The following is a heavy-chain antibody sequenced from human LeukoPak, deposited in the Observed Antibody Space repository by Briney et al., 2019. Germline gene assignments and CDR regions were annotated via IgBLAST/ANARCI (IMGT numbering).Heavy chain of an antibody. CDR3: TSDQGQWLVRRYFDY. CDR1: GFTFSNAW. D-gene: IGHD6-19*01. CDR2: IKSKTDGGTT. V-gene: IGHV3-15*01. Sequence: PGGSLRLSCAASGFTFSNAWMSWVRQAPGKGLEWVGRIKSKTDGGTTDYAAPVKGRFTISRDDSKNTLYLQMNSLKTEDTAVYYCTSDQGQWLVRRYFDYWGQGTLVTVSS. J-gene: IGHJ4*02.